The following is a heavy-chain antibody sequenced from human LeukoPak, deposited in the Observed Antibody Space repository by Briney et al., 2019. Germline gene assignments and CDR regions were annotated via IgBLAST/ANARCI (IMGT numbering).Heavy chain of an antibody. CDR2: IYYNGRT. Sequence: SETLSLTCTVSGASISSYYWSWIRQPPGKGLEWIGYIYYNGRTKYNPSPKSRVTISVDTSKNQFSLKMSSVTAADTAVYYCARRELSSNWYPAFLDYWGQGTLVTVSS. V-gene: IGHV4-59*08. D-gene: IGHD3-10*01. J-gene: IGHJ4*02. CDR1: GASISSYY. CDR3: ARRELSSNWYPAFLDY.